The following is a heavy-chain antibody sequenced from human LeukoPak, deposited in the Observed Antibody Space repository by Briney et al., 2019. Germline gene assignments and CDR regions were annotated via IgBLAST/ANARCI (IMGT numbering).Heavy chain of an antibody. J-gene: IGHJ4*02. V-gene: IGHV3-7*05. Sequence: PGGSLRLSCAASGFTFSRYWMSWARQAPGRGLEWVANIKRDGSEKYYMDSVKGRFTISRDNAKNSLYLQMNSLRADDTAVYYCAREAYRDTSVDFWGQGTLVTVSS. CDR1: GFTFSRYW. D-gene: IGHD5-18*01. CDR3: AREAYRDTSVDF. CDR2: IKRDGSEK.